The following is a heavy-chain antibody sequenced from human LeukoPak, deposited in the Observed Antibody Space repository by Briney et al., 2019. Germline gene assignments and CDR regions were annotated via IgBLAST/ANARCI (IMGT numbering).Heavy chain of an antibody. CDR2: IWSDGTNQ. V-gene: IGHV3-33*06. Sequence: GRSLTLSCAASGFTFSHYVMHWVRQAPGKGLEWVAVIWSDGTNQYYADSVRGRFTIYRDDFQKRVFLQMNSLRVEDTALYYCAKDAQRGFDYSNSLQYWGQGALVTVSS. CDR1: GFTFSHYV. J-gene: IGHJ4*02. D-gene: IGHD4-11*01. CDR3: AKDAQRGFDYSNSLQY.